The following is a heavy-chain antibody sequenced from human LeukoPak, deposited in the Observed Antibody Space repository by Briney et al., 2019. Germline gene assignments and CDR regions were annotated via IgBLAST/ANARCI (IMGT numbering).Heavy chain of an antibody. CDR3: AATYDYIWGRYDY. Sequence: GGSLRLSCAASGFTFSSYAMSWVRQAPGKGLEWVSAISGSGGSTYYADSVKGRFTISRDNSKNTLYLQMNSLRAGDTAVYYCAATYDYIWGRYDYWGQGTLVTVSS. CDR2: ISGSGGST. D-gene: IGHD3-16*01. V-gene: IGHV3-23*01. CDR1: GFTFSSYA. J-gene: IGHJ4*02.